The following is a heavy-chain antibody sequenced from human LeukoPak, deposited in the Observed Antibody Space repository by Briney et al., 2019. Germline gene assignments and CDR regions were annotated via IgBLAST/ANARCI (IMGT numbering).Heavy chain of an antibody. V-gene: IGHV4-30-2*01. CDR1: GGSISSGGYS. CDR3: ARGRGRQPAATLDY. CDR2: IYHSGST. D-gene: IGHD2-2*01. J-gene: IGHJ4*02. Sequence: PSETLSLTCAVSGGSISSGGYSWGWIRQPPGKGLEWIGYIYHSGSTYYNPSLKSRVTISVDRSKNQFSLKLSSVTAADTAVYYCARGRGRQPAATLDYWGQGTLVTVSS.